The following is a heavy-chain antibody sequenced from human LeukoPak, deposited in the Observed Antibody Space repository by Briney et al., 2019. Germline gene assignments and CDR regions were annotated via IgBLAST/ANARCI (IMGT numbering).Heavy chain of an antibody. CDR1: GYTFTSYY. V-gene: IGHV1-8*03. CDR3: ARESSGWFSY. D-gene: IGHD6-19*01. Sequence: ASVKVSCKASGYTFTSYYMHWVRQATGQGLEWMGWMNPNSGNTGYAQKFQGRVTITRNTSISTAYMELSSLRSEDTAVYYCARESSGWFSYWGKGTTVTVSS. CDR2: MNPNSGNT. J-gene: IGHJ6*04.